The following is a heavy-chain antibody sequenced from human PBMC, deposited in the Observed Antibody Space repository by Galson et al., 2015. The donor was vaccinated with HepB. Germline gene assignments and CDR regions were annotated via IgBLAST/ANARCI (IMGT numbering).Heavy chain of an antibody. Sequence: SLRLSCAASGFTFSDYYMSWIRQAPGKGLEWVSYISSSSSYTNYADSVKGRFTISRDNAKNSLYLQMNSLRAEDTAVYYCARVRMVDIVVVPAANLRLFDPWGQGTLVTVSS. V-gene: IGHV3-11*06. D-gene: IGHD2-2*03. CDR1: GFTFSDYY. CDR3: ARVRMVDIVVVPAANLRLFDP. CDR2: ISSSSSYT. J-gene: IGHJ5*02.